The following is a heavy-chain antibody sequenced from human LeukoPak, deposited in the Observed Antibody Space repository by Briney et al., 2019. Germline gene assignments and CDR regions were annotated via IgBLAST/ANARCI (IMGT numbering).Heavy chain of an antibody. D-gene: IGHD3-3*01. CDR3: ASGKGHYEYAKNWFAP. CDR1: GGTFSSYA. Sequence: SVKVSCKASGGTFSSYAISWVRQAPGQGLEWMGGIIPIFGTANYAQKFQGRVTITTDESTSTAYMELSSLRSEETAVYYCASGKGHYEYAKNWFAPWGEASLVTVS. J-gene: IGHJ5*02. CDR2: IIPIFGTA. V-gene: IGHV1-69*05.